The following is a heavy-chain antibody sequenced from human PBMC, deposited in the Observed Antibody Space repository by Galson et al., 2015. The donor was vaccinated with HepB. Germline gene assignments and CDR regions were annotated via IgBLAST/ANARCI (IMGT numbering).Heavy chain of an antibody. Sequence: SCKASGYTFTGYYMHWARQAPGQGLEWVGWINPNSGGTNYAQKFQGRVTMTRDTSISTAYMELSRLRSDDTAVYYCARGGRYCSSTSCEFFDYWGQRTLVTVSS. V-gene: IGHV1-2*02. CDR2: INPNSGGT. J-gene: IGHJ4*02. CDR1: GYTFTGYY. CDR3: ARGGRYCSSTSCEFFDY. D-gene: IGHD2-2*01.